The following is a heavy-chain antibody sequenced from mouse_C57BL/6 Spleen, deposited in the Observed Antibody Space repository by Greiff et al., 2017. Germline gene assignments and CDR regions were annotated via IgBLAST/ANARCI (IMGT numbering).Heavy chain of an antibody. CDR1: GYSFTDYN. J-gene: IGHJ2*01. Sequence: VQLKQSGPELVKPGASVKISCKASGYSFTDYNMYWVKQSNGKSLEWIGVINPNYGTTSYNQKFTGKATLTVDQTSITANMQLNSLTSEASAVYYCARPILPHYSGFDYWGQGTTLTVSS. CDR3: ARPILPHYSGFDY. CDR2: INPNYGTT. V-gene: IGHV1-39*01. D-gene: IGHD1-2*01.